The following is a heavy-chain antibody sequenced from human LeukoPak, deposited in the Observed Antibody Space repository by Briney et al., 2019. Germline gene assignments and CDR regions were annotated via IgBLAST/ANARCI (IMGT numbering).Heavy chain of an antibody. V-gene: IGHV3-11*01. D-gene: IGHD1-26*01. Sequence: PGGSLRLSCAASGFTVSSNYMSWVRQTPGKGLEWLSYISGSGGDIHYADSVKGRFTVSRDNAKSSLYLQMNSLRAEDTAMYYCARDIRAVGVTLYFDYWDQGILVTVTS. J-gene: IGHJ4*02. CDR2: ISGSGGDI. CDR3: ARDIRAVGVTLYFDY. CDR1: GFTVSSNY.